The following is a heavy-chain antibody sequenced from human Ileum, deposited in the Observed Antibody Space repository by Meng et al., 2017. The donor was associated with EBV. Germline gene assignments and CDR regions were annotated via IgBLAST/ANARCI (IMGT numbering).Heavy chain of an antibody. CDR3: ARGGWSLDY. CDR1: GGSISSFY. V-gene: IGHV4-59*08. D-gene: IGHD2-15*01. Sequence: QVQLQESGPGLVRPSATLPLTCTVPGGSISSFYWSWIRQPPGKGLEWIGYIYYRGSTNYHPSLKGRVTISVDTSKNQFSLNLSSVTAADTAVYYCARGGWSLDYWGQGTLVTVSS. J-gene: IGHJ4*02. CDR2: IYYRGST.